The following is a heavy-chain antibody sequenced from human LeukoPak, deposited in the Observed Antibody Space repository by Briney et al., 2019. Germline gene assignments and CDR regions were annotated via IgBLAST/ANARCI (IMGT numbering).Heavy chain of an antibody. CDR1: GGSISSYY. CDR3: ARHGGGLGYYYYGMDV. CDR2: IYYSGST. D-gene: IGHD4-23*01. V-gene: IGHV4-59*08. Sequence: SETLSLTCTVSGGSISSYYWSWIRQPPGKGLEWIGYIYYSGSTYYNPSLKSRVTTSIDTSKNQFSLKLSSVTAADTAVYYCARHGGGLGYYYYGMDVWGQGTTVTVSS. J-gene: IGHJ6*02.